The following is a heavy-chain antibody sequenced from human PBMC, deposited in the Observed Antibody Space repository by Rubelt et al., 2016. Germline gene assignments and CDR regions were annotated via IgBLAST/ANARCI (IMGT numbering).Heavy chain of an antibody. CDR3: ARGKCSSTSCYRIDAFDI. Sequence: EVQLVESGGGLVQPGGSLRLSCAASGFTFSSYWMSWVRQAPGQGLEWVANLKQDGGEKYYVDSVKGRFTISRDNAKNSLYLQMNSLRAEDTAVYYCARGKCSSTSCYRIDAFDIWGQGTMVTVSS. CDR2: LKQDGGEK. CDR1: GFTFSSYW. J-gene: IGHJ3*02. D-gene: IGHD2-2*02. V-gene: IGHV3-7*01.